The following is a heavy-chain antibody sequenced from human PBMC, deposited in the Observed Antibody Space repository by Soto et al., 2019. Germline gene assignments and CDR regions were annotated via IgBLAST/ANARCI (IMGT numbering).Heavy chain of an antibody. Sequence: GESLKISCKGSGYSFTSYWISRVRQMPGKGLEWMGRIDSTDAYTNYSPSFHSNVTISADKTISTAYLQRSSLKASEPAMDYCARHPDPAHGTSSGLNCFDPWGQGTMVRVSS. CDR1: GYSFTSYW. D-gene: IGHD2-2*01. V-gene: IGHV5-10-1*01. CDR2: IDSTDAYT. J-gene: IGHJ5*02. CDR3: ARHPDPAHGTSSGLNCFDP.